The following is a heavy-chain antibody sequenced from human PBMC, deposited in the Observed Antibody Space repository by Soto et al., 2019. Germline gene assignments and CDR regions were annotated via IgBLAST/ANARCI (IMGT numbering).Heavy chain of an antibody. D-gene: IGHD2-15*01. CDR1: RFTFSSYG. J-gene: IGHJ6*02. V-gene: IGHV3-48*02. Sequence: EVQLVESGGGLVQPGGSLRLSCAASRFTFSSYGMNWVRQAQGKWLEWVSYMRSSSSTIYNADYVKGRFTISRDNAKNSLYLQMNRLRDEDTAVYYCAITPVAGMDVWGQGTTVTVSS. CDR3: AITPVAGMDV. CDR2: MRSSSSTI.